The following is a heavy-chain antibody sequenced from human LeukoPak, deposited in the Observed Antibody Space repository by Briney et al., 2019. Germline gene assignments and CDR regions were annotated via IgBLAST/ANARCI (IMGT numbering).Heavy chain of an antibody. V-gene: IGHV1-69*13. CDR1: GYTFTSYY. CDR2: IIPIFGTA. Sequence: SVKVSCKASGYTFTSYYMHWVRQAPGQGLEWMGGIIPIFGTANYAQKFQGRVTITADESTSTAYMELSSLRSEDTAVYYCARVNGAMSWFDPWGQGTLVTVSS. D-gene: IGHD7-27*01. CDR3: ARVNGAMSWFDP. J-gene: IGHJ5*02.